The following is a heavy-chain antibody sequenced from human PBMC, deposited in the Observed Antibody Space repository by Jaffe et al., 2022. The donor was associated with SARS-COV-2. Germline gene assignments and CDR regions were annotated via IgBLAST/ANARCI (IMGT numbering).Heavy chain of an antibody. CDR1: GFTFDDYG. CDR2: INWNGGST. V-gene: IGHV3-20*01. J-gene: IGHJ3*02. CDR3: ARGDYYDSSGPTGAFDI. D-gene: IGHD3-22*01. Sequence: EVQLVESGGGVVRPGGSLRLSCAASGFTFDDYGMSWVRQAPGKGLEWVSGINWNGGSTGYADSVKGRFTISRDNAKNSLYLQMNSLRAEDTALYHCARGDYYDSSGPTGAFDIWGQGTMVTVSS.